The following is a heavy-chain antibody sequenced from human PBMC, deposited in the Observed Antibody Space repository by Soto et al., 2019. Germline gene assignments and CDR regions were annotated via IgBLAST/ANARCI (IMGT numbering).Heavy chain of an antibody. V-gene: IGHV3-33*01. D-gene: IGHD4-17*01. CDR3: ATTYGDYQKRYYYGMDV. J-gene: IGHJ6*02. Sequence: GGSLRLSCAASGFTFSSYGMHWVRQAPGKGLEWVAVIWYDGSNKYYADSVKGQFTISRDNSKNTLYLQMNSLRAEDTAVYYCATTYGDYQKRYYYGMDVWGQGTTVTVSS. CDR2: IWYDGSNK. CDR1: GFTFSSYG.